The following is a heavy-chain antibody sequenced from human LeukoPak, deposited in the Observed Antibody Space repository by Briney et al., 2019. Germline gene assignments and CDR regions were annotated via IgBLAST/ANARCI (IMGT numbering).Heavy chain of an antibody. V-gene: IGHV1-18*01. CDR1: GYTFTSYG. D-gene: IGHD2-2*01. CDR2: ISAYNGNT. Sequence: GASVKVSCKASGYTFTSYGISWVRQAPGQGLEWMGWISAYNGNTNYAQKLQGRVTMTTDTSTSTAYMELRSLRSDDTAVYYCARDGDVVVPAATRESFDIWGQGTMVTVSS. CDR3: ARDGDVVVPAATRESFDI. J-gene: IGHJ3*02.